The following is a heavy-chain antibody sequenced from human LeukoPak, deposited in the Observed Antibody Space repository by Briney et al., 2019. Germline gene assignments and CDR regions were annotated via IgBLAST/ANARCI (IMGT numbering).Heavy chain of an antibody. V-gene: IGHV1-8*03. CDR2: MNPNSANT. CDR1: AYTFTSYD. J-gene: IGHJ5*02. CDR3: ARASSGSYSSRGVWFDP. Sequence: SVTVSCKASAYTFTSYDINWERQAPGQGLEWMVCMNPNSANTAYAQKFQGRVTITRNTSISTAYMELRSLRSEDTAVYYCARASSGSYSSRGVWFDPWGQGTLVTVSP. D-gene: IGHD1-26*01.